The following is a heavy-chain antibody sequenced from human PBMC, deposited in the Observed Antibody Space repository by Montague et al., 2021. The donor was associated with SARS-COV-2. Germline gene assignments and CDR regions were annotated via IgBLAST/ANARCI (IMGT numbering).Heavy chain of an antibody. CDR2: IYYSGST. CDR3: ARYTRQIRLIVFDYGMDV. Sequence: SETLPLTCTVSGGSISSYYWSWIRQPPGKGLEWIGYIYYSGSTNYNPSLKSRVTISVDTSKNQFSLKLSSVTAADTAVYYCARYTRQIRLIVFDYGMDVWSQGTTVTVSS. D-gene: IGHD4-17*01. J-gene: IGHJ6*02. CDR1: GGSISSYY. V-gene: IGHV4-59*01.